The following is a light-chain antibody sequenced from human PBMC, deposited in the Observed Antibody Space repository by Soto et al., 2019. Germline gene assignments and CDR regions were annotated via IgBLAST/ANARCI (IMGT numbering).Light chain of an antibody. V-gene: IGKV1-5*01. CDR2: DAS. CDR3: QQYKNYYPT. Sequence: EIQMTQSPSTLSASVGDRVTITCRASQSISDWLAWYQQKPGKAPKILIYDASSLESGVPSRFSGSGSGTEFTLTISSLQPDDFAIYYCQQYKNYYPTFGQGTRVEIK. CDR1: QSISDW. J-gene: IGKJ1*01.